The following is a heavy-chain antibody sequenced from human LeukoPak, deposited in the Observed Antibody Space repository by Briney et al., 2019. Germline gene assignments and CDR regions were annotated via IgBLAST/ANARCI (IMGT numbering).Heavy chain of an antibody. V-gene: IGHV4-39*01. J-gene: IGHJ3*02. CDR2: IYYSGST. CDR1: GGSISSSSHY. Sequence: SETLSLTCTVSGGSISSSSHYWGWIRQPPGKGLEWIGSIYYSGSTYYNPSLKSRVTISVDTSKNQFSLKLSSVTAADTAVYYCARHTELAVAGTPGGAFDICGQGTMVTVSS. D-gene: IGHD6-19*01. CDR3: ARHTELAVAGTPGGAFDI.